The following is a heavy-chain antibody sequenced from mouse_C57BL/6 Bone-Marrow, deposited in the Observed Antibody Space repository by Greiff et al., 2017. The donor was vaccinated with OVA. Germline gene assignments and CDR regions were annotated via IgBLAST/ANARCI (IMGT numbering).Heavy chain of an antibody. CDR3: ARRVMITTIFDY. J-gene: IGHJ2*01. CDR1: GYTFTSYG. CDR2: IYPRSGNT. Sequence: LEESGAELARPGASVKLSCKASGYTFTSYGISWVKQRTGQGLEWIGEIYPRSGNTYYNEKFKGKATLTADKSSSTAYMELRSLTSEDSAVYFCARRVMITTIFDYWGQGTTLTVSS. D-gene: IGHD2-4*01. V-gene: IGHV1-81*01.